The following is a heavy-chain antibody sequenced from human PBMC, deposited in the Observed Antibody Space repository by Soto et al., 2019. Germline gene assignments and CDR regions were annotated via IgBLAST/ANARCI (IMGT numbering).Heavy chain of an antibody. V-gene: IGHV3-33*01. CDR2: TRHDGSST. CDR3: ARDGVGATTFFGYFDY. J-gene: IGHJ4*02. D-gene: IGHD1-26*01. Sequence: QVQLVESGGGVVQPGRPLILSCAASGYTFSGYGMHWVRQAPVRGLEGVPITRHDGSSTNYPDSVRAGFTISRDNSEKTRYRQMDSVRAEDTAVYYCARDGVGATTFFGYFDYWGQGTLVTVSS. CDR1: GYTFSGYG.